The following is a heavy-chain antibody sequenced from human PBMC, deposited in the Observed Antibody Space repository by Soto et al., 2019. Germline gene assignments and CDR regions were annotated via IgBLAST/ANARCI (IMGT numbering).Heavy chain of an antibody. D-gene: IGHD2-2*01. Sequence: GESLKISCQGSGYSFTSYWIGWVRQMPGKGLEWMGIIYPGDSDTRYSPSFQGQVTISADKSISTAYLQWSSLKASDTAMYYCATRTSAENFYYYGMDVWGQGTTVTVSS. V-gene: IGHV5-51*01. CDR3: ATRTSAENFYYYGMDV. CDR1: GYSFTSYW. J-gene: IGHJ6*02. CDR2: IYPGDSDT.